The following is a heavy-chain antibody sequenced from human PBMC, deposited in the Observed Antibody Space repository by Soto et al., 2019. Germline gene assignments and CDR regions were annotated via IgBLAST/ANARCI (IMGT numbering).Heavy chain of an antibody. CDR3: AHSGCNGTCYSDAGWFDP. CDR2: IYWDDDK. J-gene: IGHJ5*02. V-gene: IGHV2-5*02. D-gene: IGHD2-15*01. Sequence: SGPTLVNPTQTLTLTCTFSGFSLRTSGVSVGWIRQPPGKALEWLALIYWDDDKRYSPSLKSRLTITKDTSKNQVVLTMTNMDPVDTATYYCAHSGCNGTCYSDAGWFDPWGQGTLVTVSS. CDR1: GFSLRTSGVS.